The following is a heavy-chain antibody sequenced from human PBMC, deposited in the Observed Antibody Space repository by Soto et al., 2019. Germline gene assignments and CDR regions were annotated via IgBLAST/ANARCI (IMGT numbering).Heavy chain of an antibody. D-gene: IGHD3-10*01. CDR2: ISYDGSNK. Sequence: ESGGGVVQPGRSLRLSCAASGFTFSSYGMHWVRQAPGKGLEWVAVISYDGSNKYYADSVKGRFTISRDNSKNTLYLQMNSLRAEDTAVYYCAKDQVLLWFGEPLIDYWGQGTLVTVSS. V-gene: IGHV3-30*18. J-gene: IGHJ4*02. CDR1: GFTFSSYG. CDR3: AKDQVLLWFGEPLIDY.